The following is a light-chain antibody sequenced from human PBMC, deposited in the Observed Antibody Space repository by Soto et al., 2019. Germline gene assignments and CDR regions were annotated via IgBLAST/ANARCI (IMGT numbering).Light chain of an antibody. CDR3: SSFTSDTTYV. CDR1: SSDVGSYNR. Sequence: QSVLTQPPSVSGSPGQSVAVSCTGTSSDVGSYNRVSWYQQPPGTAPKLMIYEVSNRPSGVPDRFSGSKSGNTASLTISGLQAGDEADYYCSSFTSDTTYVSGTGTKVTVL. V-gene: IGLV2-18*02. J-gene: IGLJ1*01. CDR2: EVS.